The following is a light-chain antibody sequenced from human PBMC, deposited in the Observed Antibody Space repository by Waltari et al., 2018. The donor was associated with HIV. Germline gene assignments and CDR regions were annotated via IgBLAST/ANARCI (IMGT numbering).Light chain of an antibody. CDR1: QSFSSY. CDR3: QQRGNWPWT. CDR2: DAS. V-gene: IGKV3-11*01. Sequence: EIVLTQSPATLSLSPGERATLSCRASQSFSSYLAWYQQKPGQVPRLLIYDASNRATGIPARFSGSGSGTDFTLTISSQEPEDFALYYCQQRGNWPWTFGQGTKVEIK. J-gene: IGKJ1*01.